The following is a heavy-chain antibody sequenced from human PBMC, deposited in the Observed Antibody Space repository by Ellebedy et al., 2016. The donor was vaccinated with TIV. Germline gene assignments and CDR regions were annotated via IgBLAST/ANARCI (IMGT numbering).Heavy chain of an antibody. CDR3: ARDMVATISLFDY. Sequence: GESLKISCAASGFTFSSYSMNWVRQAPGKGLEWVSSISSTSSHIYYADPVQGRFTISSDNAKNSLYLQMNSLRAEDTAVYYCARDMVATISLFDYWGQGTLVTVSS. CDR2: ISSTSSHI. J-gene: IGHJ4*02. V-gene: IGHV3-21*01. D-gene: IGHD5-12*01. CDR1: GFTFSSYS.